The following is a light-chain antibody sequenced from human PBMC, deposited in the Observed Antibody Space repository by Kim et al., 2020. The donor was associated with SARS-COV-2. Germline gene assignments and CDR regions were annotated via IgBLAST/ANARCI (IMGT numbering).Light chain of an antibody. J-gene: IGKJ4*01. V-gene: IGKV1-33*01. CDR2: DAF. CDR1: QDISNN. CDR3: QQYDNHLLT. Sequence: DIQMTQSPSSLSASIGDRVTITCQASQDISNNLTWYQQKPGKAPKLLIYDAFTLETGVPSRFSGSGSGTDFTFTISSLQSEDFATYYCQQYDNHLLTFGGGTKVDIK.